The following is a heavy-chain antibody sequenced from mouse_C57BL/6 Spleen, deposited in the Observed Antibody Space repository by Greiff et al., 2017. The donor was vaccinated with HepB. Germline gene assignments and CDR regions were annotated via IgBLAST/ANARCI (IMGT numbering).Heavy chain of an antibody. J-gene: IGHJ4*01. Sequence: VQLQQSGPGLVKPSQSLSLTCSVTGYSITSGYYWNWIRQFPGNKLEWMGYISYDGSNNYNPSLKNRISITRDTSKNQFFLKLNSVTTEDTATYYCATYYGHYYAMDYWGQGTSVTVSS. CDR3: ATYYGHYYAMDY. CDR1: GYSITSGYY. V-gene: IGHV3-6*01. D-gene: IGHD2-10*01. CDR2: ISYDGSN.